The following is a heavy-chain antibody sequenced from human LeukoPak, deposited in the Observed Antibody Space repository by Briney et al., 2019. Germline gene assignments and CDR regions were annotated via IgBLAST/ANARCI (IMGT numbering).Heavy chain of an antibody. CDR2: ISSGSNYT. D-gene: IGHD5-18*01. CDR3: ALSGYSYGLVDY. J-gene: IGHJ4*02. V-gene: IGHV3-21*01. CDR1: GFTFSFYS. Sequence: GGSLRLSCAASGFTFSFYSMNWVRQPPGKGLEWVSSISSGSNYTYYADSVKGRFTISRDNAKNSLYLQMNSLRAEDTAVYYCALSGYSYGLVDYWGQGTLVTVSS.